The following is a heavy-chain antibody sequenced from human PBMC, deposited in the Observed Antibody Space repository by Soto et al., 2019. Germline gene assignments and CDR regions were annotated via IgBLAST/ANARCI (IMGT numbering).Heavy chain of an antibody. CDR1: GGSISSSSYY. D-gene: IGHD3-9*01. CDR3: ARHRGYYDILHGYYTELNFDY. CDR2: IYYSGTT. J-gene: IGHJ4*02. Sequence: PSETLSLTCTVSGGSISSSSYYWGWIRQPPGKGLVWIGSIYYSGTTYYSPSLKSRVTISVDTSKNQFSLKLSSVTAADTAVYYCARHRGYYDILHGYYTELNFDYCGQGPLVTVSS. V-gene: IGHV4-39*01.